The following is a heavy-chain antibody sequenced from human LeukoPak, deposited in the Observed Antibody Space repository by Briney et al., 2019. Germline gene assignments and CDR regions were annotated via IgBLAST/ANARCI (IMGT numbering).Heavy chain of an antibody. CDR3: AKGSRWNYGYYFDY. D-gene: IGHD1-7*01. J-gene: IGHJ4*02. CDR2: ISWKSGSI. CDR1: GFTFDDYA. Sequence: GGSLRLSCAASGFTFDDYAMHWVRQAPGKGLEWVSGISWKSGSIDYADSAKGRFIISRDNAKNSLYLQMNSLRAEDTALYYCAKGSRWNYGYYFDYWGQGTLVTVSS. V-gene: IGHV3-9*01.